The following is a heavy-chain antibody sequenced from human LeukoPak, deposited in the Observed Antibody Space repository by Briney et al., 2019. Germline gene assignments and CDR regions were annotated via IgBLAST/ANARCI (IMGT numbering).Heavy chain of an antibody. V-gene: IGHV4-34*01. Sequence: SETLSLTCAVYGGPFGVYYWSWVRQPPGKGLEWNGEINHSGSTNYSPSLKSRVTISVDTSKNHFSLKLSSVTAADTAVYYCAGPGAGDLDYWGQGTLVTVSS. CDR3: AGPGAGDLDY. D-gene: IGHD3-10*01. CDR1: GGPFGVYY. J-gene: IGHJ4*02. CDR2: INHSGST.